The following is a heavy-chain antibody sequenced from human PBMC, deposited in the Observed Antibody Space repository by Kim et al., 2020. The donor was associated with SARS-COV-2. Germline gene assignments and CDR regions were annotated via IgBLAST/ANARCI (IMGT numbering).Heavy chain of an antibody. V-gene: IGHV4-31*03. D-gene: IGHD2-15*01. Sequence: SETLSLTCTVSGASISSGGDYWSWIRQLPGKGLEWIGYIYYSGSTYYNPSLKSRLTISVDTSKNQFSLKLSSVTAADTAVYHCARDLHGYGHLDSWGQGALVTVSS. CDR1: GASISSGGDY. CDR3: ARDLHGYGHLDS. J-gene: IGHJ4*02. CDR2: IYYSGST.